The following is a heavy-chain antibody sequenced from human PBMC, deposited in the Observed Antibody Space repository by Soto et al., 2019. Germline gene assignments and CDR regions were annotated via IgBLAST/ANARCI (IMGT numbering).Heavy chain of an antibody. CDR1: GFTFSSYA. Sequence: VGSLRLSCAASGFTFSSYAMSWVRQAPGKGLEWVSAISGSGGSTYYADSVKGRFTISRGNSKNTLYLQMNSLRAEDTAVYYCAKPIVATIMYYYGMDVWGQGTTVTVSS. D-gene: IGHD5-12*01. V-gene: IGHV3-23*01. J-gene: IGHJ6*02. CDR3: AKPIVATIMYYYGMDV. CDR2: ISGSGGST.